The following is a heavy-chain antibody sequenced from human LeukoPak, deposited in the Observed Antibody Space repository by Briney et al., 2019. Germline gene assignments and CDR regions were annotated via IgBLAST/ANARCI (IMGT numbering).Heavy chain of an antibody. CDR3: ARDVTYYYDSSGPAAFDI. CDR1: GGSISSYY. V-gene: IGHV4-59*01. D-gene: IGHD3-22*01. Sequence: SETLSLTCTVSGGSISSYYWSWIRQPPGKGLEWIGYIYYSGSTNYNPSLKSRVTISVDTSKNQFSLKLSSVTAADTAVYYCARDVTYYYDSSGPAAFDIWGQGTMVTVSS. J-gene: IGHJ3*02. CDR2: IYYSGST.